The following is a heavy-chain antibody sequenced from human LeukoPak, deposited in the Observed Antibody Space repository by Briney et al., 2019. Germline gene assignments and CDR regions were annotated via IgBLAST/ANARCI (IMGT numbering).Heavy chain of an antibody. D-gene: IGHD1-26*01. V-gene: IGHV3-48*03. CDR1: GFTFSDYE. CDR2: ISSSASII. Sequence: GGSLRLSCAASGFTFSDYEMNWVRQAPGKGLEWVSYISSSASIIYYSDSVKGRFTISRDNAKNSLYLQMNSLRAEDTAVYYCARDREGVFDYWGQGTLVTVSS. J-gene: IGHJ4*02. CDR3: ARDREGVFDY.